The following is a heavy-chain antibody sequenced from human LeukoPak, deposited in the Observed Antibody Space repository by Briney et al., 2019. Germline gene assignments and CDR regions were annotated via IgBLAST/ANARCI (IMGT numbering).Heavy chain of an antibody. CDR3: ARRESSGSIDH. Sequence: GESLKISCKGSGYSFTNYWIGWVRQVPGKGLEWMGIIYPFDSDTRYGPSFQGQVTVSADKSISTAYLQWSSLKASDTAMYYCARRESSGSIDHWGQGTLVTVSS. CDR1: GYSFTNYW. J-gene: IGHJ4*02. D-gene: IGHD6-19*01. CDR2: IYPFDSDT. V-gene: IGHV5-51*01.